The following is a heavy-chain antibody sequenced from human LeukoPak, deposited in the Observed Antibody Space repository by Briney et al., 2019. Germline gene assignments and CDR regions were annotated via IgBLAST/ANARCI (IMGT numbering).Heavy chain of an antibody. Sequence: SETLSLTCTVSGGSISSYYWSWIRQPPGKGLEWIGYIYYSGSTNYNPSLKSRVTISVDTSKNQLSLKLSSVTAADTAVYYCARGERGYSYGSYYYYMDVWGKGTTVTVSS. D-gene: IGHD5-18*01. V-gene: IGHV4-59*01. J-gene: IGHJ6*03. CDR2: IYYSGST. CDR1: GGSISSYY. CDR3: ARGERGYSYGSYYYYMDV.